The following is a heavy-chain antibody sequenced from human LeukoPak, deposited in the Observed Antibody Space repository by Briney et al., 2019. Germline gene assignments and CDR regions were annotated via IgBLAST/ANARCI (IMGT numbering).Heavy chain of an antibody. CDR2: IWNDGSNK. Sequence: PGRSLRLSCAASGFTFSSYGMHWVRQAPGKGLEWVAIIWNDGSNKYYADSVKGRFTISRDNSKNTLYLQMNSLRAEDTAVYYCAREYAGGYCSSTSCHSSGMDVWGQGTTVTVSS. CDR3: AREYAGGYCSSTSCHSSGMDV. J-gene: IGHJ6*02. V-gene: IGHV3-33*01. CDR1: GFTFSSYG. D-gene: IGHD2-2*01.